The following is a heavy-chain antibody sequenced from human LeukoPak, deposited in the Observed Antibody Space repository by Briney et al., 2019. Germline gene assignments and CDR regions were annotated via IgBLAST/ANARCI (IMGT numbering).Heavy chain of an antibody. Sequence: PGGSLRLSCAASGFTFSGYWMTWVRQAPGKGLEWVANTDEDGSAKYYLGSVKGRFTISRDNAKNSLYLQMNSLRAEDTAVCYCARVDTMIRGDGFDPWGQGTLVTVSS. CDR3: ARVDTMIRGDGFDP. V-gene: IGHV3-7*01. CDR2: TDEDGSAK. J-gene: IGHJ5*02. CDR1: GFTFSGYW. D-gene: IGHD3-10*01.